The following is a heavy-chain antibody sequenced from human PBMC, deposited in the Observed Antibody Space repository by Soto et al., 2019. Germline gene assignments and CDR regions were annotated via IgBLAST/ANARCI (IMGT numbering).Heavy chain of an antibody. CDR2: IYYSGST. Sequence: SETLSLTCTVSGGSISSYYWSWIRQPPGKGLEWIGYIYYSGSTNYNPSLKSRVTISVDTSKNQFSLKLSSVTAADTAVYYCARGQYGGNSGKDYWGQGTLVTVSS. CDR1: GGSISSYY. CDR3: ARGQYGGNSGKDY. D-gene: IGHD2-21*02. V-gene: IGHV4-59*01. J-gene: IGHJ4*02.